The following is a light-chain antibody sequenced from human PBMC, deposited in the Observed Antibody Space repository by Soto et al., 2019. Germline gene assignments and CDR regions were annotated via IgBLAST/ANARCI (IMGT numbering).Light chain of an antibody. V-gene: IGLV2-14*01. J-gene: IGLJ2*01. CDR3: CSYTDIALDVV. CDR1: SSDIGDYDY. CDR2: DVT. Sequence: QSALTQPASVSGSPGQSITISCTGPSSDIGDYDYVSWYQHLPGKAPKLLIFDVTHRPSGVSDRFSGSKSGNTASLTIYGVRPEDEADYYCCSYTDIALDVVFGGGTTLTVL.